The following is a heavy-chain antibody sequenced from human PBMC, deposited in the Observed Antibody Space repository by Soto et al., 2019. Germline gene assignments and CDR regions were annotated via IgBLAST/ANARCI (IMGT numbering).Heavy chain of an antibody. V-gene: IGHV3-53*01. CDR2: IYSDGST. CDR1: GFTVSRNY. J-gene: IGHJ3*02. CDR3: ARVGYAVTTGGAFDI. D-gene: IGHD4-17*01. Sequence: EVQLVESGGGLIQPGGSLRFSCAASGFTVSRNYMSWVRQAPGKGLAWVSVIYSDGSTYYADSVKGRFTISRDSSKNTLYLQMNSLRVEDTAVYYCARVGYAVTTGGAFDIWGQGTMVTVSS.